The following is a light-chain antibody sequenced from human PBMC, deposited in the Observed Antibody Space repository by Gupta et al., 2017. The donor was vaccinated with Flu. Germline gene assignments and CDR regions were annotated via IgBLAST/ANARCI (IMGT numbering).Light chain of an antibody. J-gene: IGKJ2*01. V-gene: IGKV1-39*01. CDR1: QSITTN. CDR2: GAS. Sequence: IQMTQSPSSLSASVGDRVTITCRATQSITTNLNWYQWKPGKAPKLLIYGASSLQSGVSSRFSGSGSGTDFTLTISGLQPEDSATYFCQQSFTWYTFGQGTKVEL. CDR3: QQSFTWYT.